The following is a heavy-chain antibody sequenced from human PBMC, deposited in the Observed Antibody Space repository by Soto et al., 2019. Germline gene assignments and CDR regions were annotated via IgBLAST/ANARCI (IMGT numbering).Heavy chain of an antibody. CDR2: ISYDGSVK. J-gene: IGHJ4*02. D-gene: IGHD6-6*01. CDR1: GFAFGTYA. Sequence: QVQLVESGGGVVQPGRSLRLSCAASGFAFGTYAMHWVRQAPGKGLERVAFISYDGSVKYYADSVKGRFTISRDNSKNTLSLQMNSLGPEDTAVYYCAREGDGRSSYSGFDYWGQGTLVTVSS. CDR3: AREGDGRSSYSGFDY. V-gene: IGHV3-30-3*01.